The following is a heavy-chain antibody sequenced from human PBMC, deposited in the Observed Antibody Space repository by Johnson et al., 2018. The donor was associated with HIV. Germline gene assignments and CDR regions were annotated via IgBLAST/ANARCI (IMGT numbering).Heavy chain of an antibody. D-gene: IGHD1-1*01. CDR3: AKDGTVEYGFDM. J-gene: IGHJ3*02. Sequence: VQLVESGGGLVKPGGSLRLSCAASGFTFSSYAMNWVRQPPGKGLEWVSAISGSGGSTYYADSVKGLFTISRDNAKNTVYLQMNSLRPEYTALYYCAKDGTVEYGFDMWGQGTTVTVSS. CDR1: GFTFSSYA. V-gene: IGHV3-23*04. CDR2: ISGSGGST.